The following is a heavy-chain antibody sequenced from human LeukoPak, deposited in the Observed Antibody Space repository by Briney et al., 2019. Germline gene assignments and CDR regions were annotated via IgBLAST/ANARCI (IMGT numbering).Heavy chain of an antibody. CDR1: GYSISSGYY. J-gene: IGHJ4*02. Sequence: PSETLSLTCTVSGYSISSGYYWSWIRQPPGKGLEWIGEINHSGSTNYNPSLKSRVTISVDTSKNQFSLKLSSVTAADTAVYYCARGGRIRYFDWLLYDYWGQGTLVTVSS. CDR2: INHSGST. V-gene: IGHV4-38-2*02. CDR3: ARGGRIRYFDWLLYDY. D-gene: IGHD3-9*01.